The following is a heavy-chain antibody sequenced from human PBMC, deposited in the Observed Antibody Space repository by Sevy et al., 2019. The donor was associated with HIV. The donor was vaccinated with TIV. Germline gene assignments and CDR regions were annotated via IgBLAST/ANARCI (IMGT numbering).Heavy chain of an antibody. Sequence: GGSLRLSCAASGFTFSSYWMHWVRQAPGKGLVWVSRINSDGSSTSYADSVKGRFTISRDRAKNTLYRQMNSLRAEDTAGYSCARDLSYGILTGYPLFYYYGMDVWGQGPTVTVSS. D-gene: IGHD3-9*01. J-gene: IGHJ6*02. CDR3: ARDLSYGILTGYPLFYYYGMDV. CDR1: GFTFSSYW. CDR2: INSDGSST. V-gene: IGHV3-74*01.